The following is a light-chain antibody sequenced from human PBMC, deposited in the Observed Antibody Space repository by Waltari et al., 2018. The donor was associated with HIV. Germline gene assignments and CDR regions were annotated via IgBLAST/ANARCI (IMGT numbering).Light chain of an antibody. Sequence: QSALTQPASVSGSPGQSITISCTGTSNDVVAYTYVSWYQQSPGKVPKLLIYDVYNRPSRISNRFSGSKSGNTAFLTISGLRAEDEADYYCASFTSGRLNVFGSGTKVTVL. J-gene: IGLJ1*01. CDR2: DVY. CDR3: ASFTSGRLNV. CDR1: SNDVVAYTY. V-gene: IGLV2-14*01.